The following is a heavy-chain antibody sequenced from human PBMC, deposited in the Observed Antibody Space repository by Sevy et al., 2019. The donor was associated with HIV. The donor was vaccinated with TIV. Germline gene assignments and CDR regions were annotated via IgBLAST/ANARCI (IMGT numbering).Heavy chain of an antibody. D-gene: IGHD4-17*01. J-gene: IGHJ2*01. CDR1: GGSISGYY. CDR3: ARDVTTVTADWYFDL. Sequence: SETLSLTCTVSGGSISGYYWSWIRQPPGKGLEWIGYIYYSGSTNYKSSLKSRVTISVGTSKNQFSLRLSSVTAADTAVYYCARDVTTVTADWYFDLWGRGTLVTVSS. V-gene: IGHV4-59*01. CDR2: IYYSGST.